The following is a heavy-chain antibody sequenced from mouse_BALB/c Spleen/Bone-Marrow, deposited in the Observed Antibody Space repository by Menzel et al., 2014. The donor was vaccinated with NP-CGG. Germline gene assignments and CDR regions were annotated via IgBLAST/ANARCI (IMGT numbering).Heavy chain of an antibody. V-gene: IGHV2-9*02. CDR1: GFSLTSCG. CDR3: ARDYGSSYYAMDY. CDR2: IWAGGST. D-gene: IGHD1-1*01. J-gene: IGHJ4*01. Sequence: VKLVESGPGLVAPSQSLSITCTVSGFSLTSCGVHWVRQPPGKGLEWLGVIWAGGSTNYNSALMSRLSISKDNSKSQVFLKMNSLQTDDTAMYYCARDYGSSYYAMDYWGQGTSVTVSS.